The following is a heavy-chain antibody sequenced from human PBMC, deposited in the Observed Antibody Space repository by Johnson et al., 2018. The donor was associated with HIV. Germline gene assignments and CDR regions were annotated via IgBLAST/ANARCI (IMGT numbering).Heavy chain of an antibody. CDR2: ISGSGGST. Sequence: MQLVESGGGVERPGGSLRLSCAGSGFTFDDHGMSWVRQVPGKGLEWVSAISGSGGSTYYADSVKGRFTISRDNSKNTLYLQMNSLRAEDTAVYYCAKGGAVAGTRDAFDIWGQGTMVTVSS. CDR3: AKGGAVAGTRDAFDI. J-gene: IGHJ3*02. V-gene: IGHV3-23*04. CDR1: GFTFDDHG. D-gene: IGHD6-19*01.